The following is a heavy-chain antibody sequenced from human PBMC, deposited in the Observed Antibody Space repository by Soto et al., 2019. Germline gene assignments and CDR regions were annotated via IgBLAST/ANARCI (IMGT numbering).Heavy chain of an antibody. J-gene: IGHJ6*02. CDR1: GGSISSSSYY. Sequence: QLQLQESGPGLVKPSETLSLTCTVSGGSISSSSYYWGWIRQPPGKGLEWIGSIYYSGSTYYNPSLKSRVTISVDTSKNQFSLKLSSVTAADTAVYYCARGYCISTSCYLIYYYYYGMDVWGQGTTVTVSS. V-gene: IGHV4-39*01. D-gene: IGHD2-2*01. CDR3: ARGYCISTSCYLIYYYYYGMDV. CDR2: IYYSGST.